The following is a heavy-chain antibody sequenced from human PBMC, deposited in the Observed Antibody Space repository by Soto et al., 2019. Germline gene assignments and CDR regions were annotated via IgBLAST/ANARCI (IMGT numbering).Heavy chain of an antibody. J-gene: IGHJ4*02. Sequence: QVQLQESGPGLVKPSQTLSLTCTVSGGSISSGGYYWSWIRQHPGKGLEWIGYIYYNGDTYYNPSLKSRVSISIDTSKNQFSMRLTSVTAADTDVYYCARSHRDNWGSPDYFDYWGQGTLVTVSS. CDR3: ARSHRDNWGSPDYFDY. CDR1: GGSISSGGYY. CDR2: IYYNGDT. V-gene: IGHV4-31*03. D-gene: IGHD7-27*01.